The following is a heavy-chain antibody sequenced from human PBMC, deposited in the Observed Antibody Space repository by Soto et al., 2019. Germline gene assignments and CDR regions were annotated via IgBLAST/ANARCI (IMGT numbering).Heavy chain of an antibody. Sequence: SVKVSCKASGGTFSNYAISWVRQAPGQGLEWMGGIIPIFGPANYAQKFQGRVTITADKSKNTVYLQMNSLRAEDTAVYYCARVGPYDSGSYMLRYNWFDPWGQGTLVTVSS. D-gene: IGHD3-10*01. J-gene: IGHJ5*02. V-gene: IGHV1-69*06. CDR3: ARVGPYDSGSYMLRYNWFDP. CDR1: GGTFSNYA. CDR2: IIPIFGPA.